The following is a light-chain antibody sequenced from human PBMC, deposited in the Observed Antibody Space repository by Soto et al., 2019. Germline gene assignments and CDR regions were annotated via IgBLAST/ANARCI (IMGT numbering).Light chain of an antibody. CDR1: QSVLYSSNNKNY. CDR3: QQYYSTPRT. Sequence: DLVITQSPDSRAFSLGERATINCKSSQSVLYSSNNKNYLAWYQQKPGQPPKLLIYWASTRESGVPDRFSGSGSGTDFTLTISSLQAEDVAVYYCQQYYSTPRTFGQGTKVDIK. CDR2: WAS. V-gene: IGKV4-1*01. J-gene: IGKJ1*01.